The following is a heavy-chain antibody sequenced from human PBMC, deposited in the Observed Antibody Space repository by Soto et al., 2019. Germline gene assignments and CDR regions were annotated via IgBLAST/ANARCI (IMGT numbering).Heavy chain of an antibody. Sequence: SDTLSLTCTFSGYSSNTFYYYLSLLRQPQRKGLEWIGYIYYTVSTYYNPSLKSQFTISIDTSKTQFSLKVNSVTDAEKAVYYCDRITIIKGGWLDHWGQGTLVTVSS. J-gene: IGHJ5*02. CDR1: GYSSNTFYYY. CDR2: IYYTVST. D-gene: IGHD1-20*01. CDR3: DRITIIKGGWLDH. V-gene: IGHV4-30-4*02.